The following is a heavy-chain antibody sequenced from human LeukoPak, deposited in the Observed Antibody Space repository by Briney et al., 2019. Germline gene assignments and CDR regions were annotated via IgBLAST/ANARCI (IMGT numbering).Heavy chain of an antibody. V-gene: IGHV4-59*01. CDR2: IYNSGST. J-gene: IGHJ4*02. Sequence: SETLSLTCTDSGGSISIYYWSWIRQPPGKGLEWLGYIYNSGSTYYNPSLKSRVTISVDTSKNQFSLRLTSMTAADAAVYYCVRDRELPYWGQGTLVTVSS. CDR3: VRDRELPY. D-gene: IGHD2-15*01. CDR1: GGSISIYY.